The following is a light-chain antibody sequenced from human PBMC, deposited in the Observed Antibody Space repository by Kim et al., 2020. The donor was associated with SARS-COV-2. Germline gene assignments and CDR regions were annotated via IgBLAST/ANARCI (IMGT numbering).Light chain of an antibody. Sequence: EIVMTQSPATLSVSPGERVILSCRASQSVSSNLAWYQQKPGQAPRLLIHGASTRATGTPARFSGSGSGTEFTLTISSLQSVDFAVYFCQQYNNWRPITFGQGKRLEIK. CDR3: QQYNNWRPIT. V-gene: IGKV3-15*01. CDR1: QSVSSN. CDR2: GAS. J-gene: IGKJ5*01.